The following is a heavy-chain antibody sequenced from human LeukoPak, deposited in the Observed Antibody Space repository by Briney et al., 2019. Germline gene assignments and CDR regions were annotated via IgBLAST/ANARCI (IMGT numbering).Heavy chain of an antibody. D-gene: IGHD1-26*01. CDR2: INPSGGTT. J-gene: IGHJ4*02. CDR1: GYTFTSYY. CDR3: ARAPPNSGSYWGYFDY. Sequence: ASVKVSCKASGYTFTSYYIHWVRQAPGQGIEWLGIINPSGGTTRYAQKFQDRVTMTRDTSTSTVYMELSSLTSEDTAVYYCARAPPNSGSYWGYFDYWGQGTLVTVSS. V-gene: IGHV1-46*01.